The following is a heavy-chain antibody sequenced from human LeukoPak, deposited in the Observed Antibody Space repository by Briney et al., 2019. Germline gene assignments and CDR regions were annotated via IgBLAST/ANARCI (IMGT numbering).Heavy chain of an antibody. J-gene: IGHJ4*02. V-gene: IGHV1-2*02. CDR3: ARVSAIRRWLQLDY. D-gene: IGHD5-24*01. CDR2: INPNSGGT. CDR1: GYTFTGYY. Sequence: GASVKVSCKASGYTFTGYYMHWVRQAPGQGLEWMGWINPNSGGTNYAQKFQGRVTMTRDTSISTAYMELSRLRSDDTAVYYCARVSAIRRWLQLDYWGQGTLVTVSS.